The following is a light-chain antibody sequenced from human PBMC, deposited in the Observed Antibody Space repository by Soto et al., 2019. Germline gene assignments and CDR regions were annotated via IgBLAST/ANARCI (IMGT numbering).Light chain of an antibody. Sequence: ETVLTQSPGTLSLSPGERATLSCRASQSVSSSYLAWYQQKPGQAPRLLIYGASSRAAGIPDRVSGSGSGTDFTLTISRLAPEDFAVYYCLEYGSSTFTFGPGTKVDIK. CDR3: LEYGSSTFT. CDR2: GAS. V-gene: IGKV3-20*01. CDR1: QSVSSSY. J-gene: IGKJ3*01.